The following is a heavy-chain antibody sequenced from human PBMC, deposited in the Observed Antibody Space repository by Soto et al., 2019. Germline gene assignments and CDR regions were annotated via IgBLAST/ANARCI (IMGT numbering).Heavy chain of an antibody. Sequence: GASVKFSCKASGYTFISYDINWVRQATGQGLEWMGWMNPNSGNTGYAQKFQGRVTMTRDTSISTAYMELSSLRSEDTAVYYCARPLNNDYFGYWGQGTLVTVSS. CDR1: GYTFISYD. J-gene: IGHJ4*02. CDR2: MNPNSGNT. CDR3: ARPLNNDYFGY. V-gene: IGHV1-8*01.